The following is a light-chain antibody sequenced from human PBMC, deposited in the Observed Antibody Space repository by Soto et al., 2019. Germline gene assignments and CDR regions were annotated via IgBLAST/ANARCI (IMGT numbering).Light chain of an antibody. CDR2: DDN. V-gene: IGLV1-51*01. CDR1: SSNIGGNS. CDR3: GSWDSSLSAYV. Sequence: VLTQPPSVSAAPGQKVTISCSGSSSNIGGNSVSWYQQLPGTAPKLLIYDDNKRPSGIPDRFSGSKSGTSATLGITGFQTGDEADYYCGSWDSSLSAYVFGAGTKVTVL. J-gene: IGLJ1*01.